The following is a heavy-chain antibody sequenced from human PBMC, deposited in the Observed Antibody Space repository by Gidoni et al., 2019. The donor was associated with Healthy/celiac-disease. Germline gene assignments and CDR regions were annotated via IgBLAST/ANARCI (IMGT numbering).Heavy chain of an antibody. Sequence: EVQLLESGGGLVQPGGSLRLSCAAPRFPFSSYAMSWVRQAPGKGREWVSCISGSGGSTYYADSVKGRFTISRDNSKNTLYLQMNSLRAEDTAVYYCAKVRWSPSGTGRGRDGYNWGAFDIWGQGTMVTVSS. V-gene: IGHV3-23*01. CDR2: ISGSGGST. J-gene: IGHJ3*02. D-gene: IGHD5-12*01. CDR3: AKVRWSPSGTGRGRDGYNWGAFDI. CDR1: RFPFSSYA.